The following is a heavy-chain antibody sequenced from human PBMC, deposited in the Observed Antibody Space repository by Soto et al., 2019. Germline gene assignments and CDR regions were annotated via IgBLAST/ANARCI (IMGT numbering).Heavy chain of an antibody. CDR2: INPNSGGT. J-gene: IGHJ6*02. Sequence: ASVKVSCKASGYTFTGYYMHWVRQAPGQGLEWMGWINPNSGGTNYAQKFQGRVTMTRDTSISTAYMELSRLRSDDTAVYYCAKEMTTGSSRHYSYGMDVWCQGTTVTVSS. CDR1: GYTFTGYY. V-gene: IGHV1-2*02. D-gene: IGHD4-17*01. CDR3: AKEMTTGSSRHYSYGMDV.